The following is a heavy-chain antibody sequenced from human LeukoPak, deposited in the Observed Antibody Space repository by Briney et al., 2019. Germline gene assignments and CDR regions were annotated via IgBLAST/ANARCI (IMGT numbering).Heavy chain of an antibody. Sequence: PSETLSLTCTVSGGSISSYYWSWIRQPPGKGLEWIGYVYYSGSTNYNPSLKSRVTISVDRSKNQFSLKLSSVTAADTAVYYCARSELLWFGGVNSGFDYWGQGTLVTVSS. CDR3: ARSELLWFGGVNSGFDY. CDR1: GGSISSYY. CDR2: VYYSGST. V-gene: IGHV4-59*01. D-gene: IGHD3-10*01. J-gene: IGHJ4*02.